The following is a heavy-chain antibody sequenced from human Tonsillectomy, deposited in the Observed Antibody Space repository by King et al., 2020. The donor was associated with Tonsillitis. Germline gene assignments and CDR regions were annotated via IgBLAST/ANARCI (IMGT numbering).Heavy chain of an antibody. CDR3: ATDEAAMLDF. CDR1: GLTVSSYH. CDR2: IHGGGIT. V-gene: IGHV3-66*01. Sequence: VQLVESGGGLVQPGGSLRLSFAASGLTVSSYHIHWVRQAPGKGLAWVSVIHGGGITSYSDSVKGRFTVSRDTSKNTVSLQLSSLRVEDTAVYYCATDEAAMLDFWGQGTLVTVSS. D-gene: IGHD2-2*01. J-gene: IGHJ4*02.